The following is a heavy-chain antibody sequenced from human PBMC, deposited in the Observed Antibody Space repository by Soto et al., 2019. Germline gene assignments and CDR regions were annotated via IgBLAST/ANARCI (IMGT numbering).Heavy chain of an antibody. D-gene: IGHD1-26*01. CDR1: GFTFSIYE. Sequence: GSLRLSCTASGFTFSIYEMTWVRQAPGKGLEWISYITSGGTTYYADSAKGRFTISRDNAKNSLYLHLNSLTAEDTAIYFCARVLYATWSSFAYWGQGTLVTVPS. J-gene: IGHJ4*02. V-gene: IGHV3-48*03. CDR3: ARVLYATWSSFAY. CDR2: ITSGGTT.